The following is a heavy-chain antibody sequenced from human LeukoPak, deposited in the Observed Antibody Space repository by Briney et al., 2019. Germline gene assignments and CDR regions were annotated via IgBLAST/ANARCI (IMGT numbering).Heavy chain of an antibody. Sequence: GASVKVSCKASGYTFTCYYMHWVRQAPGQGLEWMGWINPNSGGTNYAQKFQGRVTMTRDTSISTAYMELSRLRSDDTAVYYCARDYDYVCGSPYYFDYWGQGTLVTVSS. D-gene: IGHD3-16*01. CDR3: ARDYDYVCGSPYYFDY. CDR2: INPNSGGT. V-gene: IGHV1-2*02. CDR1: GYTFTCYY. J-gene: IGHJ4*02.